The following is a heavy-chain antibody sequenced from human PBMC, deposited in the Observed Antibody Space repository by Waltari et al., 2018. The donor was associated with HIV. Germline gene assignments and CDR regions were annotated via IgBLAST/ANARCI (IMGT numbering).Heavy chain of an antibody. CDR2: ISSSSYYI. Sequence: EVQLVESGGGLVKPGGSLRLSCTASGFAFDRYSMYWVRQATGKGPEGGSGISSSSYYIYYADSGRGRFTISRDNARNSLYLEMKRLRAEDTAVYYCARDRGGYTYVGRADYWGQGTLVTVSS. CDR1: GFAFDRYS. D-gene: IGHD5-18*01. J-gene: IGHJ4*02. CDR3: ARDRGGYTYVGRADY. V-gene: IGHV3-21*06.